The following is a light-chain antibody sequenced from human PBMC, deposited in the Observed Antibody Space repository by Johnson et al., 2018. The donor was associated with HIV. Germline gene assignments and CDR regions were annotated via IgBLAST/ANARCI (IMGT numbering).Light chain of an antibody. CDR1: SSKIGNNY. Sequence: QSVLTQPPSVSAAPGQKVTISCSGISSKIGNNYVSWYQHLPGAAPKLLIYDNNKRPSGIPDRFSGSKSGTSATLGITGLQTGDEADYYCGTWDSSLSAYVFGTGTKVTVV. V-gene: IGLV1-51*01. CDR2: DNN. CDR3: GTWDSSLSAYV. J-gene: IGLJ1*01.